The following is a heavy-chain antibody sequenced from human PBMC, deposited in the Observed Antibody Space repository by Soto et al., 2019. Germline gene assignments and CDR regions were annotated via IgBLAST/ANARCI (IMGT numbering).Heavy chain of an antibody. Sequence: GGSLRLSCAASGFTFSSYSMNWVRQAPGKGLEWVSYISSSSSTIYYADSVKGRFTISRDNAKNSLYLQMNSLRDEDTAVYYCARELGSGSQGAYYYYGMDVWGQGTTVTVS. V-gene: IGHV3-48*02. D-gene: IGHD6-19*01. CDR1: GFTFSSYS. J-gene: IGHJ6*02. CDR3: ARELGSGSQGAYYYYGMDV. CDR2: ISSSSSTI.